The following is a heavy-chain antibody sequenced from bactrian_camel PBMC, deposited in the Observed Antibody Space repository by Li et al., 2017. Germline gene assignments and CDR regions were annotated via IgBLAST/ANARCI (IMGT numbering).Heavy chain of an antibody. D-gene: IGHD3*01. Sequence: HVQLVESGGGSVQPGGSLRLSCDASGYTYSSNCMAWFRQPPGKEREGVAVIHSQGRYTRYADSVKGRFTLSQDDAKSTVYLQMNSLKVEDTAIYYCAVRLNSGCPVRWADFSAWGQGTQVTVS. CDR2: IHSQGRYT. J-gene: IGHJ4*01. CDR3: AVRLNSGCPVRWADFSA. V-gene: IGHV3S6*01. CDR1: GYTYSSNC.